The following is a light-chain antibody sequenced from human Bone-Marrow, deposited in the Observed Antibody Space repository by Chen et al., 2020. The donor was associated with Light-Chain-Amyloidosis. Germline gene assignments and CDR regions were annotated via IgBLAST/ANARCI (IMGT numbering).Light chain of an antibody. Sequence: SYVLTQPSSVSVAPGQTATLACGGNNIGSISVHWYQQTPGQAPLLVVYDASDRPTGTPERLSGSNSGNTATLTIGRVGAGEEADYYCLVWDRSRDRPVFGGGTKLTVL. CDR3: LVWDRSRDRPV. J-gene: IGLJ3*02. CDR1: NIGSIS. CDR2: DAS. V-gene: IGLV3-21*02.